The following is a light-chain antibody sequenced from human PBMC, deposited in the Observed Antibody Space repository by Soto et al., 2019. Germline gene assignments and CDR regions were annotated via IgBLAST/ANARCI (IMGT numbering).Light chain of an antibody. J-gene: IGLJ1*01. V-gene: IGLV2-14*01. CDR1: SSDVGGYNY. Sequence: QSALTQPASMSGCPGQSITISCTGTSSDVGGYNYVSWYQQHPGKAPKLMIYEVSNRPSGVSNRFSGSKSGNTASLTISGLQAEDEADYYRSSYTSSSTLYVFGTGTKVIVL. CDR3: SSYTSSSTLYV. CDR2: EVS.